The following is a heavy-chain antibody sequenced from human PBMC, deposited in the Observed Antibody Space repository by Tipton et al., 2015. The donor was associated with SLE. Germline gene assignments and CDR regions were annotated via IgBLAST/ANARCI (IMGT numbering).Heavy chain of an antibody. CDR3: AGGLLWFREHYY. CDR2: ISYDGSNK. V-gene: IGHV3-30*04. Sequence: SLRLSCAASGFTFNIYAMHWVRQAPGKGLEWVAVISYDGSNKYYADSVKGRFTISRDNSKNTLYLQMNSLRAEDTAVYYCAGGLLWFREHYYWGQGTLVTVSS. J-gene: IGHJ4*02. D-gene: IGHD3-10*01. CDR1: GFTFNIYA.